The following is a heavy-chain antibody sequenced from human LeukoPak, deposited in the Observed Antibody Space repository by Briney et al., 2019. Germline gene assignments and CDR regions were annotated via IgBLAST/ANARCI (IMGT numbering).Heavy chain of an antibody. J-gene: IGHJ4*02. V-gene: IGHV3-21*01. CDR3: ARDLYGDYLFDD. Sequence: GGSLRLSCAASGFTFTIYSLNWVRQAPGKGLEWVASISSSSSYINYADSVKGRFIISRDNANNSLYLQMNSLRAEDTAVYYCARDLYGDYLFDDWGQGTLAIVSS. D-gene: IGHD4-17*01. CDR1: GFTFTIYS. CDR2: ISSSSSYI.